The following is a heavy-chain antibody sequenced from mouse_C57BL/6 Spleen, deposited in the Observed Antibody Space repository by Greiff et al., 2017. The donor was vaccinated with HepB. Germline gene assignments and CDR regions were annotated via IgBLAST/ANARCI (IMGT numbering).Heavy chain of an antibody. V-gene: IGHV5-17*01. Sequence: EVQGVESGGGLVKPGGSLKLSCAASGFTFSDYGMHWVRQAPEKGLAWVAYISSGSSTIYYADTVKGRFTISRDNAKNTLFLQMTSLRSEDTAMYYCASDYDDGAWFAYWGQGTLVTVSA. CDR2: ISSGSSTI. J-gene: IGHJ3*01. CDR3: ASDYDDGAWFAY. D-gene: IGHD2-4*01. CDR1: GFTFSDYG.